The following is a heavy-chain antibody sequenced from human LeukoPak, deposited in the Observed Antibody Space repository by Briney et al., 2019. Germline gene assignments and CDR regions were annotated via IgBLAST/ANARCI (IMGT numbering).Heavy chain of an antibody. J-gene: IGHJ4*02. V-gene: IGHV3-7*03. CDR1: GFTFGRYW. Sequence: GGSLRLSCVASGFTFGRYWMSWVRQAPGKGLEWVANIKLDGSEKNYVDSVKGRFTISRDNTKNSLYLQMNSLRAEDTAVFYCARDQYDTWSRRGNFDSWGQGTLVIVSS. D-gene: IGHD3-3*01. CDR3: ARDQYDTWSRRGNFDS. CDR2: IKLDGSEK.